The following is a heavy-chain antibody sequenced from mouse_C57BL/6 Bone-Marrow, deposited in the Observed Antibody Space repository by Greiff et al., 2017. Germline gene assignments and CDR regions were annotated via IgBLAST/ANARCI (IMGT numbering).Heavy chain of an antibody. Sequence: EVKLMESGGGLVQPGGSLKLSCAASGFTFSDYGMAWVRQAPRKGPEWVAFISNLAYSIYYADTVTGRFTISRENAKNTLYLEMSSLRSEDTAMYYCARRVYYGSSYWYFDVWGTGTTVTVSS. CDR1: GFTFSDYG. D-gene: IGHD1-1*01. J-gene: IGHJ1*03. CDR2: ISNLAYSI. CDR3: ARRVYYGSSYWYFDV. V-gene: IGHV5-15*01.